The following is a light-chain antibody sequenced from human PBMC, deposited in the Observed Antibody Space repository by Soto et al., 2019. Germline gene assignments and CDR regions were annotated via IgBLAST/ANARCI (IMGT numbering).Light chain of an antibody. J-gene: IGLJ3*02. V-gene: IGLV2-14*01. CDR3: SSYTSSSTWV. CDR1: SSDVGGYNY. CDR2: EVS. Sequence: QSALTQPASVSESPGQSITISCTGTSSDVGGYNYVSWYQQHPGKAPKLMIYEVSNRPSGVSNRFSGSKSGNTASLTISGLLAEDEADYYCSSYTSSSTWVFGGGTKLTVL.